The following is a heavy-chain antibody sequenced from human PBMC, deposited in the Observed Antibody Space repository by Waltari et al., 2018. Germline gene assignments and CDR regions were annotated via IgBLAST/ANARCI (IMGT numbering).Heavy chain of an antibody. CDR2: MWFDGSDK. V-gene: IGHV3-30*02. D-gene: IGHD2-2*02. CDR3: AKDAFGNTYLDF. Sequence: QVNLVESGGGVVQPGVSLRLYCATSVFPFSTFGMHWVRQAPGKGLGWVALMWFDGSDKFYADSVRGRFTISRDNSARTLYLDMDSLRLDDTAMYYCAKDAFGNTYLDFWGQGTLVTVSS. J-gene: IGHJ4*02. CDR1: VFPFSTFG.